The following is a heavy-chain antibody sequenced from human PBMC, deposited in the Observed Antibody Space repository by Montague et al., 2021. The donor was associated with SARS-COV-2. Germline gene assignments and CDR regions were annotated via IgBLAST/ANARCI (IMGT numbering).Heavy chain of an antibody. CDR3: ARESDMNWFDP. Sequence: SETLSLTCTVSGGSISSYYWSWIRQPPGKGLEWIGYIYYSGSTNYNPSLKSRVTISVDTSKNQFSLKLSSVTAADTAVYYCARESDMNWFDPWGQGTLVTVSS. J-gene: IGHJ5*02. D-gene: IGHD2-15*01. CDR1: GGSISSYY. V-gene: IGHV4-59*01. CDR2: IYYSGST.